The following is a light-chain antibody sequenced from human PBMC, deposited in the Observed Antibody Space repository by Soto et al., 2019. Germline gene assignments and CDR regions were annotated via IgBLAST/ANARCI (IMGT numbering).Light chain of an antibody. CDR3: SSYTSSSIRYV. J-gene: IGLJ1*01. V-gene: IGLV2-14*01. CDR1: SSDVGGYNY. Sequence: QSVLTQPASVSGSPGQSITISCTGTSSDVGGYNYVSWYQQHPGKAPKLMIYDVSNRPSGVSSRFSGSKSDNTASLTISGLQAEDEADYYCSSYTSSSIRYVFGTGTKVTVL. CDR2: DVS.